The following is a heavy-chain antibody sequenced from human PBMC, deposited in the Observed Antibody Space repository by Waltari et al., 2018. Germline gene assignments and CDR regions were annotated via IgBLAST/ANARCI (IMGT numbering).Heavy chain of an antibody. V-gene: IGHV1-69*10. CDR1: GGTFSSYA. CDR2: IIPILGIA. J-gene: IGHJ3*02. Sequence: QVQLVQSGAEVKKPGSSVKVSCKASGGTFSSYAISWVRQAPGQGLEWMGGIIPILGIANYAQKFQGRVTITADKSTSTAYMELSSLRSEDTAVYYCASPPSPDSSGYYYVDAFDIWGQGTMVTVSS. D-gene: IGHD3-22*01. CDR3: ASPPSPDSSGYYYVDAFDI.